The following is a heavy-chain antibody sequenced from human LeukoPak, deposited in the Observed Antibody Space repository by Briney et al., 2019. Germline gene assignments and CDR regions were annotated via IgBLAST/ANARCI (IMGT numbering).Heavy chain of an antibody. V-gene: IGHV3-11*01. J-gene: IGHJ4*02. D-gene: IGHD2-2*01. CDR2: ISSSGSTI. Sequence: GGSLRLSCAASGFTFSDYYMSWIRQAPGKGLEWVSYISSSGSTIYYADSVKGRFTISRDNAKNSLYLQMNSLRAEDTAVYYCARDLRASPSVDCSSTSCYDDYWGQGTLVTVSS. CDR3: ARDLRASPSVDCSSTSCYDDY. CDR1: GFTFSDYY.